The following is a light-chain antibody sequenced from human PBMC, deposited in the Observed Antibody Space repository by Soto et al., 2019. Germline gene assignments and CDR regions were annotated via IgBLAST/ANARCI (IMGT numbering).Light chain of an antibody. V-gene: IGKV3-15*01. CDR2: GAS. Sequence: EIVMTQSPDTLSVSTGERATLSCRASQSVSSNLAWYQHKPGQAPRLLIYGASTRATGIPGRFSGSGSGTEFTLTISSLQSEDFAVYYCQQYNNWPPTLGQGTKVEIK. J-gene: IGKJ1*01. CDR3: QQYNNWPPT. CDR1: QSVSSN.